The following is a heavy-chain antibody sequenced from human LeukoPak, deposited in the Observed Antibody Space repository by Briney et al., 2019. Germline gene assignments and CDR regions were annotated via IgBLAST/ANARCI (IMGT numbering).Heavy chain of an antibody. J-gene: IGHJ4*02. CDR2: IYYSGST. Sequence: SETLSLTCTVSGGSISSSSYYWGWIRQPPGKGLEWIGSIYYSGSTYYNPSLKSRVTISVDTSKNQFSLKLSSVTAADTAVYYCARHGSPYYDILTGYYSLQYYFDYWGQGTLVTVSS. CDR3: ARHGSPYYDILTGYYSLQYYFDY. CDR1: GGSISSSSYY. V-gene: IGHV4-39*01. D-gene: IGHD3-9*01.